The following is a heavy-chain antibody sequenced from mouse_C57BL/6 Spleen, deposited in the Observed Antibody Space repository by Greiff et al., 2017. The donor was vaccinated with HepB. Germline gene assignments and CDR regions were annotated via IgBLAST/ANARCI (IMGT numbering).Heavy chain of an antibody. CDR2: IDPETGGT. CDR1: GYTFTDYE. V-gene: IGHV1-15*01. J-gene: IGHJ2*01. Sequence: QVQLQQSGAELVRPGASVTLSCKASGYTFTDYEMHWVKQTPVHGLEWIGAIDPETGGTAYNQKFKGKAILTADKSSSTAYMELRSLTSEDSAVYYCTRGDAGYFDYWGQGTTLTVSS. D-gene: IGHD3-3*01. CDR3: TRGDAGYFDY.